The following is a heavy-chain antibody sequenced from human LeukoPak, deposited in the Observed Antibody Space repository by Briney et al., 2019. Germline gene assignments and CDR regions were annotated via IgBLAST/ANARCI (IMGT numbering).Heavy chain of an antibody. CDR1: GFTFSDYY. D-gene: IGHD6-19*01. CDR3: ARDLPRGSGWYKAHYYYYYGMDV. Sequence: GGSLRLSCAASGFTFSDYYMSWIRQAPGKGLEWVSYISSSGSTIYYADSVKGRFTISRDNAKNSLYLQMNSLRAEDTAVYYCARDLPRGSGWYKAHYYYYYGMDVWGQGTTVTVSS. CDR2: ISSSGSTI. J-gene: IGHJ6*02. V-gene: IGHV3-11*01.